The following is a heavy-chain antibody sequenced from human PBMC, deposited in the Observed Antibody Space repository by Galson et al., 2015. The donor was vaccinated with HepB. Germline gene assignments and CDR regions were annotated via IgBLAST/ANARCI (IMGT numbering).Heavy chain of an antibody. V-gene: IGHV3-7*03. CDR3: LGSGTSSR. D-gene: IGHD6-6*01. J-gene: IGHJ4*02. CDR1: GFTFSSYW. CDR2: IKQDGSEK. Sequence: SLRLSCAASGFTFSSYWMSWVRQAPGKGLEWVANIKQDGSEKYYVDSVKGRFTISRDNAQNSLYLQMNGLRAEDTAVYYCLGSGTSSRWGQGTLVTVSS.